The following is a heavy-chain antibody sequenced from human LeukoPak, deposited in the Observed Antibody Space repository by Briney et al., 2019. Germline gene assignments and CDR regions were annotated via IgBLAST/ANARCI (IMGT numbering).Heavy chain of an antibody. D-gene: IGHD6-19*01. CDR3: GKDGPRVAGTSSWFDP. V-gene: IGHV3-23*01. J-gene: IGHJ5*02. CDR1: GFIFSNYA. Sequence: GGSLRLSCAASGFIFSNYAMSWVRQAPGKGLDWVSGISSSGGSTYYADSVKGRFTISRDKSKNTLFLQMNSLRAEDTAVYYCGKDGPRVAGTSSWFDPWGQGTLVTVSS. CDR2: ISSSGGST.